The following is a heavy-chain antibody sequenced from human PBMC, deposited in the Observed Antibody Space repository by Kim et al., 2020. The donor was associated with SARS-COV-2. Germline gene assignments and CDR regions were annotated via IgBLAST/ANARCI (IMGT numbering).Heavy chain of an antibody. CDR2: IIPLIGTA. Sequence: SVKVSCKVSGVGFRTYVISWVRQAPGQGLEWMGGIIPLIGTASYAQKFQGRVTITADESTTTAYMELSSLRSEDTALYYCARGGDELNYHNGVDVLGQG. J-gene: IGHJ6*02. CDR3: ARGGDELNYHNGVDV. V-gene: IGHV1-69*13. CDR1: GVGFRTYV.